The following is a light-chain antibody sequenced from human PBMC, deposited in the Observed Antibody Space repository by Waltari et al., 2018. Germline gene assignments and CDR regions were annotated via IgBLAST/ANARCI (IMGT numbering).Light chain of an antibody. V-gene: IGKV2-30*01. CDR1: QSLVYSDGNPY. Sequence: DVVMTQSPVSLPVTLGQPASISCRPRQSLVYSDGNPYLNWFQQRPGPSPRRIIYKVSHRDSGVQDRISGSGSVTDFTLKISRVEPEDVGLYYRMQGTHCPYTFGQGTTLEI. J-gene: IGKJ2*01. CDR2: KVS. CDR3: MQGTHCPYT.